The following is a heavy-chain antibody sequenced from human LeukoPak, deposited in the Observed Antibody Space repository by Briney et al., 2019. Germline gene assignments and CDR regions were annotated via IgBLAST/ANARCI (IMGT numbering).Heavy chain of an antibody. D-gene: IGHD3-9*01. CDR2: ISSTSSYM. Sequence: PGGSLRLSCAASGFTFSTYWMHWVRQAPGKGLECASSISSTSSYMYYADSVKGRFTISRDNAKNSLYLQMNSLRAEDTAVYYCARSYYDILTGYEYNCFDSWGQGTLVTVSS. CDR3: ARSYYDILTGYEYNCFDS. CDR1: GFTFSTYW. V-gene: IGHV3-21*01. J-gene: IGHJ5*01.